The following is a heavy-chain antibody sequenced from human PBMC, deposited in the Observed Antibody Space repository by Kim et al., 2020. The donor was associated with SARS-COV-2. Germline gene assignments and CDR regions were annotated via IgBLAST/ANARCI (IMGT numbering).Heavy chain of an antibody. CDR3: ARGPLMVRGVIITSQTWYFDL. V-gene: IGHV1-18*01. CDR1: GYTFTSYG. J-gene: IGHJ2*01. CDR2: ISAYNGNT. D-gene: IGHD3-10*01. Sequence: ASVKVSCKASGYTFTSYGISWVRQAPGQGLEWMGWISAYNGNTNYAQKLQGRVTMTTDTSTSTAYMELRSLRSDDTAVYYCARGPLMVRGVIITSQTWYFDLRGRGTLVTVSS.